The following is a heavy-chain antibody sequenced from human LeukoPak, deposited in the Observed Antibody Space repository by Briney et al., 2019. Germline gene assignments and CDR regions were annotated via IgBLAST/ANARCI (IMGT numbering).Heavy chain of an antibody. CDR2: XNHSGST. V-gene: IGHV4-34*01. D-gene: IGHD2-2*01. Sequence: XXNHSGSTNYNPALTSRGTISVDTSKNQFSLKLSSVAAADTAVYYCARARLLRRVVPAATNWFDPWGQGTLVTVS. J-gene: IGHJ5*02. CDR3: ARARLLRRVVPAATNWFDP.